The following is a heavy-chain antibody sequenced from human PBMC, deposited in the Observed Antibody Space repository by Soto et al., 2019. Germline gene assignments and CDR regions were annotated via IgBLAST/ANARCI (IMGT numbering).Heavy chain of an antibody. D-gene: IGHD5-18*01. V-gene: IGHV4-59*01. CDR3: ARLAYTSGFTFDY. CDR1: GGSISSEY. CDR2: IYYNGNT. Sequence: PSETLSLTCTVSGGSISSEYWTWIRQPPGERLEWIGYIYYNGNTNYNSSLKSRVTISIDTSKNQFSLKLNSVTAADTAVYFCARLAYTSGFTFDYWGRGTLVTVSS. J-gene: IGHJ4*02.